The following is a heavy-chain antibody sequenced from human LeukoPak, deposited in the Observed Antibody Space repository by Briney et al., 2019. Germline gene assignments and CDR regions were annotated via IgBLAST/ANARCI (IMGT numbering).Heavy chain of an antibody. CDR1: GFTFSSYD. D-gene: IGHD6-13*01. CDR2: ISYDGSNK. CDR3: AKGIAAAGYYYGMDV. Sequence: GGSLRLSCAASGFTFSSYDMHWVRQAPGKGLEWVAVISYDGSNKYYADSVKGRFTISRDNSKNTLYLQMNSLRAEDTAVYYCAKGIAAAGYYYGMDVWGQGTTVTVSS. J-gene: IGHJ6*02. V-gene: IGHV3-30*18.